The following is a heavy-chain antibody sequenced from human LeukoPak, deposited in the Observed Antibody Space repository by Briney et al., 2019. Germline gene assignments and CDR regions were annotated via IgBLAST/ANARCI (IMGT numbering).Heavy chain of an antibody. CDR1: GFTFSSYE. D-gene: IGHD4-17*01. J-gene: IGHJ4*02. Sequence: GGSLRLSCAVSGFTFSSYEMNWVRQAPGKGLEWVSYISSSGSTIYYADSVKGRFTISRDNAKNSLYLQMNSLRAEDTAVYYCATTGFYGDYPFDYWGQGTLVTVSS. CDR3: ATTGFYGDYPFDY. CDR2: ISSSGSTI. V-gene: IGHV3-48*03.